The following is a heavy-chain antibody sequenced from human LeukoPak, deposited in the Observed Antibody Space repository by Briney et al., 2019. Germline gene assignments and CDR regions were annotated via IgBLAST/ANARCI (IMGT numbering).Heavy chain of an antibody. J-gene: IGHJ4*02. Sequence: PGGSLRLSCAASGFTFSSYAMSWVRQAPGKGLEWVSAISGSGGSTYYADSVKGRFTISRDNSKNTLYLQMNSLRAEDTAVYYCAKTGITGYCSGGSCYPYYFDYWGQGTLVTVSS. CDR2: ISGSGGST. CDR3: AKTGITGYCSGGSCYPYYFDY. V-gene: IGHV3-23*01. D-gene: IGHD2-15*01. CDR1: GFTFSSYA.